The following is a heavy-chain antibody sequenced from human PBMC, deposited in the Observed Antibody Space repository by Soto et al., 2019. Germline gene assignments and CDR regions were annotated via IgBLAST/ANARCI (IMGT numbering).Heavy chain of an antibody. CDR1: GFTFSSYG. CDR3: ARSAAAGTYFYY. V-gene: IGHV3-33*01. J-gene: IGHJ4*02. D-gene: IGHD6-13*01. Sequence: QVQLVESGGGVVQPGRSLRLSCAASGFTFSSYGMHWVRQAPGKGLEWVAVIWYDGSNKYYADSVKGRFTISRDNSKNTLYLQMNSLRAEDTAVYYCARSAAAGTYFYYWGQGTLVTVSS. CDR2: IWYDGSNK.